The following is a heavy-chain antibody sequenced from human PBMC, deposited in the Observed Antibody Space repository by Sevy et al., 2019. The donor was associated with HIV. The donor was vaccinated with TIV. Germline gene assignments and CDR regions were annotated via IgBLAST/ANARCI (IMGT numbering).Heavy chain of an antibody. V-gene: IGHV4-59*08. CDR2: IYYNSHI. D-gene: IGHD1-26*01. Sequence: ETLSLTCTVSGGSITSLYWNWIRQPPGKGLEWIANIYYNSHINYNPSLKSRVTLSLDTSKNQFSLRLSSVTAADTAMYYCAGENAWGRGYSWGQGTLVTVSS. CDR1: GGSITSLY. J-gene: IGHJ4*02. CDR3: AGENAWGRGYS.